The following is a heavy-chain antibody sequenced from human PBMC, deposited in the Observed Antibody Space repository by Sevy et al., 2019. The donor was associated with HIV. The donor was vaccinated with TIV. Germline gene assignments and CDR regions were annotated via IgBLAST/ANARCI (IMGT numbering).Heavy chain of an antibody. J-gene: IGHJ5*02. V-gene: IGHV1-2*02. CDR1: GYTFTEIP. CDR3: ARERVYCSGGSCKPGGWFDP. Sequence: ASVKVSCKVSGYTFTEIPMHWVRQAPGQGLEWMGWINPNSGGTNYAQMFQGRVTMTRDTSISTAYMELSRLRSDDTAVYYCARERVYCSGGSCKPGGWFDPWGQGTLVTVSS. D-gene: IGHD2-15*01. CDR2: INPNSGGT.